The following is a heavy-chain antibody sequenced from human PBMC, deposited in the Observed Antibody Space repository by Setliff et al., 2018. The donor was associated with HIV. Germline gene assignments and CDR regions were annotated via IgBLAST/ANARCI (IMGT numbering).Heavy chain of an antibody. CDR1: GGSLSGYF. Sequence: PSETLSLTCTVPGGSLSGYFWTWVRQTPAKGLEWIGDISQSGSINYNLSLKSRTTMSLDTSKNQLSLKLTSVVAADTGLYFCARGRDASTWYLSHFYSYYYMDVWGNGTTVTVSS. J-gene: IGHJ6*03. CDR3: ARGRDASTWYLSHFYSYYYMDV. CDR2: ISQSGSI. D-gene: IGHD6-13*01. V-gene: IGHV4-34*01.